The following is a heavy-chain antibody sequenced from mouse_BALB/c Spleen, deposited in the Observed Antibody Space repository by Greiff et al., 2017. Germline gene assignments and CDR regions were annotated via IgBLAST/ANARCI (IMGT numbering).Heavy chain of an antibody. J-gene: IGHJ4*01. CDR1: GFNIKDYY. CDR3: ALYGLYAMDY. CDR2: IDPENGNT. V-gene: IGHV14-1*02. D-gene: IGHD1-1*02. Sequence: VQLQQSGAELVRPGALVKLSCKASGFNIKDYYMHWVKQRPEQGLEWIGWIDPENGNTIYDPKFQGKASITADTSSNTAYLQLSSLTSEDTAVYYCALYGLYAMDYGGQGTAGTVSS.